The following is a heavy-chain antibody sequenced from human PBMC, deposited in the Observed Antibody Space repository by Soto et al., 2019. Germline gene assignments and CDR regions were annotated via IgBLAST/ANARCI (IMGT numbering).Heavy chain of an antibody. V-gene: IGHV3-30-3*01. CDR3: PRPTKWELLQYYYYYGMDV. Sequence: HPGGSLRLSCAASGFTFSSYAMHWVRQAPGKGLEWVAVISYDGSNKHYADSVKGRFTISRDNSKNTLYLQMNSLRAEDTAVYYCPRPTKWELLQYYYYYGMDVWGQGTTVTVSS. D-gene: IGHD1-26*01. CDR2: ISYDGSNK. J-gene: IGHJ6*02. CDR1: GFTFSSYA.